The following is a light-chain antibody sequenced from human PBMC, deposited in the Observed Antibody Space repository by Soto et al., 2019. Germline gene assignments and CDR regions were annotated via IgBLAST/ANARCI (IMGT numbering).Light chain of an antibody. V-gene: IGKV3-20*01. Sequence: EIVLTQSPGTLSLSPGERATLSCRASQSVSSSYLAWYQQKPGQAPTLLIYGASSRATGIPARFSGSGSGTDFTLTISRLEPEDFAVYYCQQYSSSPPLTFGGGTKVEIK. J-gene: IGKJ4*01. CDR3: QQYSSSPPLT. CDR1: QSVSSSY. CDR2: GAS.